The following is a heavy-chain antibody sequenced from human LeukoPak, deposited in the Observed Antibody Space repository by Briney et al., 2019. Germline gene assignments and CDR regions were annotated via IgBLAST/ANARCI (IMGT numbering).Heavy chain of an antibody. J-gene: IGHJ4*02. V-gene: IGHV3-30*18. CDR3: AKGPLRGTAAAIDY. D-gene: IGHD2-2*01. Sequence: GKSLRLACAASGFTFNNYGMHWVRQAPGKGLDWMAVISYDGRNKHYPDSVKGRFTISRDISTDTLWLQMDSLRTEDTAVYYCAKGPLRGTAAAIDYWGQGTLVTVSS. CDR1: GFTFNNYG. CDR2: ISYDGRNK.